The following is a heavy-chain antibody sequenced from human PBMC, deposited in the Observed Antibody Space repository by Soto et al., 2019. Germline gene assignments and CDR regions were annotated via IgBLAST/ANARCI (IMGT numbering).Heavy chain of an antibody. CDR1: GYTFINYG. CDR2: ISGYNANT. Sequence: QVQLVQSGAEVRKPGASVKVSCKTSGYTFINYGITWVRQAPGQGLEWMGWISGYNANTNYAERLQGRVTVTTDTSTGTASMELRSLTSDDTAVYYCARGSEGFDYWGQGTLVTVSS. CDR3: ARGSEGFDY. J-gene: IGHJ4*02. V-gene: IGHV1-18*01.